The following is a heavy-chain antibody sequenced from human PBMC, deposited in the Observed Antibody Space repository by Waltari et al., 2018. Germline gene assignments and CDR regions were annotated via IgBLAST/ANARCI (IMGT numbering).Heavy chain of an antibody. CDR2: IYYSGST. V-gene: IGHV4-59*08. CDR3: ARARDTAAAGYYYYMDV. Sequence: QVQLQESGPGLVKPSETLSLTCTVSGGSISSYYWSWIRQPPGKGLEWIGYIYYSGSTNYNPSLKSRVTISVDTSKNQFSLKLSSVTAADTAVYYCARARDTAAAGYYYYMDVWGKGTTVTISS. CDR1: GGSISSYY. J-gene: IGHJ6*03. D-gene: IGHD6-13*01.